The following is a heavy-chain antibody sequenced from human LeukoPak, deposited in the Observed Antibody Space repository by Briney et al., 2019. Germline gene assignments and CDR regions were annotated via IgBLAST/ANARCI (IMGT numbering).Heavy chain of an antibody. CDR2: INQSGST. D-gene: IGHD3-22*01. CDR3: ARGRKSITMTVVVRGFDY. V-gene: IGHV4-34*01. CDR1: GGSFSGYY. Sequence: SETLSLTCAIYGGSFSGYYWNWIRQPPGRGLEWIGEINQSGSTNYNPSLKSRVTISVDTSKNQFSLKLSTVTAADTAVYFCARGRKSITMTVVVRGFDYWGQGTLVTVSS. J-gene: IGHJ4*02.